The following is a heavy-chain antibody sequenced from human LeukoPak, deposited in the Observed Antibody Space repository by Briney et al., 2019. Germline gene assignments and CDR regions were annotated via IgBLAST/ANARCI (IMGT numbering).Heavy chain of an antibody. Sequence: GGSLRLSCAASGFTFSNYGMHWVRQAPGKGLEWVAVIWYDGSKRLYADSVKGRFTISRDSSKNTLSVQMDSLRAEDTAVYYCAKDGCSSTGCYTRWFDPWGQGTLVTVSS. D-gene: IGHD2-2*02. CDR2: IWYDGSKR. V-gene: IGHV3-33*06. J-gene: IGHJ5*02. CDR3: AKDGCSSTGCYTRWFDP. CDR1: GFTFSNYG.